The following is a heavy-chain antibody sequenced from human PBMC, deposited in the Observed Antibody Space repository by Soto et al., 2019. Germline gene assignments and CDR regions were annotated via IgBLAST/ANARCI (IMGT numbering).Heavy chain of an antibody. CDR3: ANRPSPQIAAAGYYFDY. Sequence: SETLSLTCTVSGGSISSSSYYWGWIRQPPGKGLEWIGSIYYSGSTYYNPSLKSRVTISVDTSKNQFSLKLSSVAAADTAVYYCANRPSPQIAAAGYYFDYWGQGTLVTVSS. D-gene: IGHD6-13*01. J-gene: IGHJ4*02. CDR2: IYYSGST. V-gene: IGHV4-39*01. CDR1: GGSISSSSYY.